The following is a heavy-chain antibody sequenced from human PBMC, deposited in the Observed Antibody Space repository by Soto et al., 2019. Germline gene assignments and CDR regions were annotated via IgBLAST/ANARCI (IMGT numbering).Heavy chain of an antibody. CDR2: IYTSGST. D-gene: IGHD3-3*01. J-gene: IGHJ6*02. CDR3: ARDNFWSGYYPPRPYGMDV. V-gene: IGHV4-4*07. Sequence: PSETLSLTCTVSGGSISSYYWSWIRQPAGKGLEWIGRIYTSGSTNYNPSLKSRVTMSVDTSKNQLSLKLSSVTAADTAVYYCARDNFWSGYYPPRPYGMDVWGQGTTVTVSS. CDR1: GGSISSYY.